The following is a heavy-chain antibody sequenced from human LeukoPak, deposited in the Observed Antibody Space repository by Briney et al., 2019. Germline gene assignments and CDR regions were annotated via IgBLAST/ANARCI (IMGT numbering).Heavy chain of an antibody. J-gene: IGHJ4*02. CDR2: ISAYNGNT. CDR3: ARVPSLGYRSGGSCYSNY. Sequence: TSVKVSCKASGYTFTSYGISWVRQAPGQGLEWMGWISAYNGNTNYAQKLQGRVTMTTDTSTSTAYMELRSLRSDDTAVYYCARVPSLGYRSGGSCYSNYWGQGTLVTVSS. V-gene: IGHV1-18*01. D-gene: IGHD2-15*01. CDR1: GYTFTSYG.